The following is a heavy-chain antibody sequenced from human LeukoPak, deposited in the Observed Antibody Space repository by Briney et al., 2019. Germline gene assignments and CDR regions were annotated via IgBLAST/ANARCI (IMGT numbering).Heavy chain of an antibody. J-gene: IGHJ4*02. D-gene: IGHD6-19*01. Sequence: GRSLRLSCAASGFTFSSYSMHWVRQAPGKGLEWVALISYDGSNKHYADSVKGRFTISRDNSKNTLYLQMSSLRAEDTAVYYCAKATTGYSSGWDYFDYWGQGTLVTVSS. CDR2: ISYDGSNK. CDR1: GFTFSSYS. CDR3: AKATTGYSSGWDYFDY. V-gene: IGHV3-30*18.